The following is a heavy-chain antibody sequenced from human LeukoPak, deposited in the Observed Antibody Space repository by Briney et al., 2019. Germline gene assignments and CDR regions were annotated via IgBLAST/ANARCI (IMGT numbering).Heavy chain of an antibody. CDR3: AKVFVSDRFARIAAAGPVDY. J-gene: IGHJ4*02. V-gene: IGHV3-23*01. CDR2: ISGSGGST. Sequence: GGSLRLSCAASGFTFSSYAMYWVRQAPGKGLEWVSGISGSGGSTYYADSVKGRFTISRDNSKNTLYLQMNSLRAEDTAVYYCAKVFVSDRFARIAAAGPVDYWGQGTLVTVSS. D-gene: IGHD6-13*01. CDR1: GFTFSSYA.